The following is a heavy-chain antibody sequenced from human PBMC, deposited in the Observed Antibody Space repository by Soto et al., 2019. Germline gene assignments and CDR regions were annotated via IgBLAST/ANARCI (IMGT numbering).Heavy chain of an antibody. CDR1: GFTFSSYA. CDR2: ISGSGGST. CDR3: ANYPGSYQLGDAFDI. V-gene: IGHV3-23*01. D-gene: IGHD1-26*01. J-gene: IGHJ3*02. Sequence: PGGSLRLSCAASGFTFSSYAMSWFRQAPGKGLEWVSAISGSGGSTYYADSVKGRFTISRDNSKNTLYLQMNSLRAEDTAVYYCANYPGSYQLGDAFDIWGQGTMVTVSS.